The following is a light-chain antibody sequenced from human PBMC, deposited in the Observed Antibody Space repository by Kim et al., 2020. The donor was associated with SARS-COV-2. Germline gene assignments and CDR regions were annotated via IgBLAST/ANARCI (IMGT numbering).Light chain of an antibody. Sequence: QSVLTQPPSVSGAPGQRVTISCTGSSSNIGAGYDVHWYQQLPGRAPKLLIYGSANRPSGVPDRFSGSKSATSASLAVAGLQAVDEADYYCESYDDGLLGSVFGGGTQLTVL. CDR3: ESYDDGLLGSV. J-gene: IGLJ7*01. CDR1: SSNIGAGYD. CDR2: GSA. V-gene: IGLV1-40*01.